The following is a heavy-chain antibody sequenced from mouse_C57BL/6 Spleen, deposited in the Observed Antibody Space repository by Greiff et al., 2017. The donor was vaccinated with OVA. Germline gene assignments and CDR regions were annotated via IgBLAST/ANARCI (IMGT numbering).Heavy chain of an antibody. J-gene: IGHJ2*01. CDR2: ISGGGGNT. CDR3: ARHGGLREGFDY. Sequence: EVKLVESGGGLVKPGGSLKLSCAASGFTFSSYTMSWVRQTPEKRLEWVATISGGGGNTYYPDSVKGRFTISRDNAKNTLYLQMSSLRSEDTALYYCARHGGLREGFDYWGQGTTLTVSS. CDR1: GFTFSSYT. V-gene: IGHV5-9*01. D-gene: IGHD2-4*01.